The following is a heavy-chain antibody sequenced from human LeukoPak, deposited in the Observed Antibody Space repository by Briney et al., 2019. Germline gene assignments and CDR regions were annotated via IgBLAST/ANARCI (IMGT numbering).Heavy chain of an antibody. Sequence: GGSLRLSCAASGFTFSSYGMYWVRQAPGKGLEWVAVITYDGSNKYYADSVKGRFTISRDNSKNTLYLQMNSLRAEDTAVYYCAKDRFGNYDILTGPLGYWGQGTLVTVSS. CDR1: GFTFSSYG. J-gene: IGHJ4*02. D-gene: IGHD3-9*01. CDR2: ITYDGSNK. CDR3: AKDRFGNYDILTGPLGY. V-gene: IGHV3-30*18.